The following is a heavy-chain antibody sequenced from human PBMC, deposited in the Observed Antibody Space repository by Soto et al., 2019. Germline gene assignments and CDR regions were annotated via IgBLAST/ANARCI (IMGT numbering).Heavy chain of an antibody. CDR3: ATSRRWELRVGGAFDI. J-gene: IGHJ3*02. D-gene: IGHD1-26*01. Sequence: ASVKVSCKVSGYTLTELSMHWVRQAPGKGLEWMGGFDPEDGETIYAQKFQGRVTMTEDTSTDTAYMELSSLRSEDTAVYYCATSRRWELRVGGAFDIWGQGTMVTVSS. CDR1: GYTLTELS. V-gene: IGHV1-24*01. CDR2: FDPEDGET.